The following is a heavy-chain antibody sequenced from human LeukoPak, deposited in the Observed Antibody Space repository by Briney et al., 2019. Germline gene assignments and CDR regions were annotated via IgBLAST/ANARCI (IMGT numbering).Heavy chain of an antibody. V-gene: IGHV3-23*01. D-gene: IGHD3-3*02. CDR2: ISGGGGST. J-gene: IGHJ4*02. CDR1: GFTFTTYG. CDR3: AKAIYY. Sequence: GGSLRLSCAASGFTFTTYGMTSVSQAPGKGLEWVSLISGGGGSTYYADSVKGRVTISRDNSKNTLYLQMNSLRAEDTAIYYCAKAIYYWGQGTLVTVSS.